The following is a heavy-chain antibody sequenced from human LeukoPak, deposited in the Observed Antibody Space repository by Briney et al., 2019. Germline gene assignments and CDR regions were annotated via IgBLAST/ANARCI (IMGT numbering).Heavy chain of an antibody. CDR2: IYTSGST. Sequence: PSETLSLTCTVSGGSISSGSYYWSWIRQPAGKGLEWIGRIYTSGSTNYNPSLKSRVTISVDTSKNQFSLKLSSVTAADTAVYYCARVRGYNDYGDYVDAFDIWGQGTMVTVSS. CDR1: GGSISSGSYY. D-gene: IGHD4-17*01. J-gene: IGHJ3*02. V-gene: IGHV4-61*02. CDR3: ARVRGYNDYGDYVDAFDI.